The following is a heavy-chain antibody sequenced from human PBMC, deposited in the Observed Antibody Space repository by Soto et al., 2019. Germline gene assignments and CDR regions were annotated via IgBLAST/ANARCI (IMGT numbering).Heavy chain of an antibody. CDR2: ISYDGSNK. V-gene: IGHV3-30-3*01. CDR1: GFTFSSYA. J-gene: IGHJ6*02. CDR3: ARDDYDFWSGYYTYGMDV. D-gene: IGHD3-3*01. Sequence: HPGGSLRLSCAASGFTFSSYAMHWVRQAPGKGLEWVAVISYDGSNKYYADSVKGRFTISRDNSKNTLYLQMNSLRAEDTAVYYCARDDYDFWSGYYTYGMDVWGQGTTVTSP.